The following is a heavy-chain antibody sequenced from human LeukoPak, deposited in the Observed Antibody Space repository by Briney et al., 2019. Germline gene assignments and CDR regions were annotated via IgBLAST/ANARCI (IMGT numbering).Heavy chain of an antibody. Sequence: GGSLRLSCAASGFTFSSYAMSWVRQAPGKGLEWVSALSDSGGSTYYADSVKSRFTISRDNSKNTLYLQMNSLRAEDTAVYYCARVIYGDYDFWSGYPQYYYYGMDVWGQGTTVTVSS. D-gene: IGHD3-3*01. CDR3: ARVIYGDYDFWSGYPQYYYYGMDV. CDR1: GFTFSSYA. V-gene: IGHV3-23*01. J-gene: IGHJ6*02. CDR2: LSDSGGST.